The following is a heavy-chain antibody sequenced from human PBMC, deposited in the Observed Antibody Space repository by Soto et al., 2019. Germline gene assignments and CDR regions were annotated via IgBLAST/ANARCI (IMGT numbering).Heavy chain of an antibody. D-gene: IGHD7-27*01. V-gene: IGHV5-51*01. J-gene: IGHJ6*02. CDR1: GYSFTSYW. CDR2: IYPGDSDT. CDR3: ASSPGYYYYGMDV. Sequence: PGESLKISCKGSGYSFTSYWIGWVRQMPGKGLEWMGIIYPGDSDTGYSPSFQGQVTISADKSISTAYLQWSSLKASDTAMYYCASSPGYYYYGMDVWGQGTTVTVSS.